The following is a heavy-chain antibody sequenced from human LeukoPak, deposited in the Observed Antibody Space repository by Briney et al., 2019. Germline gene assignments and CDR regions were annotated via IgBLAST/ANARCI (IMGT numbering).Heavy chain of an antibody. V-gene: IGHV4-39*01. CDR2: IYYSGST. J-gene: IGHJ4*02. D-gene: IGHD3-10*01. CDR3: ARQSITMVRGAFDY. CDR1: GGSISSSSYY. Sequence: SETLSLTCTVSGGSISSSSYYWGWIRQPPGKGLEWIGSIYYSGSTYYNPSLKSRVTISVDTSKNQFSLELSSVTAADTAVYYCARQSITMVRGAFDYWGQGTLVTVSS.